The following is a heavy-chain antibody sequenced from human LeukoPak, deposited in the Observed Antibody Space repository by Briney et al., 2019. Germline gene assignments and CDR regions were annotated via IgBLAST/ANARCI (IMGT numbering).Heavy chain of an antibody. D-gene: IGHD3-9*01. CDR3: ARDEGILTAYYFH. J-gene: IGHJ4*02. V-gene: IGHV3-7*03. CDR1: GFTFSTYW. Sequence: GGSLRLSCAASGFTFSTYWMTWVRQAPGKGLEWVASIKQDGSEKYYVDSVKGRFTVSRDNGKNSLYLQMNSLRAEDTAVYYCARDEGILTAYYFHWGQGTLVTVSS. CDR2: IKQDGSEK.